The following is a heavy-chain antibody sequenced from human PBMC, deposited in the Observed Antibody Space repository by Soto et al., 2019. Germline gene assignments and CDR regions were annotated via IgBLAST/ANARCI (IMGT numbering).Heavy chain of an antibody. D-gene: IGHD3-10*02. V-gene: IGHV3-15*01. J-gene: IGHJ4*02. Sequence: GGSLRLSCAASGFTFINAWMSWVRQAPGKGLEWVGRIKSKTDGGTTDYAAPVKGRFTISRDDSKTTLYLQMNSLRTEDTAVYYCTTLTMLDVHNDYWGQGTLVTVSS. CDR1: GFTFINAW. CDR2: IKSKTDGGTT. CDR3: TTLTMLDVHNDY.